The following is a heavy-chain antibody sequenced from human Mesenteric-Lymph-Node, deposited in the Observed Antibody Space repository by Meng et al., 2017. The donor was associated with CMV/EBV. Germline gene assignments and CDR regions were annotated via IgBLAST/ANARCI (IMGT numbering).Heavy chain of an antibody. CDR2: IYYSGGT. CDR3: AREGGYCGSTSCLEYFQH. Sequence: SETLSLTCTVFIGSISSSSYYWGWIRQPPGKGLEWIGSIYYSGGTYYNPSLKSRVTISVDTSKNQFSLKLSSVTAADTAVYYCAREGGYCGSTSCLEYFQHWGQGTLVTVSS. D-gene: IGHD2-2*01. V-gene: IGHV4-39*07. J-gene: IGHJ1*01. CDR1: IGSISSSSYY.